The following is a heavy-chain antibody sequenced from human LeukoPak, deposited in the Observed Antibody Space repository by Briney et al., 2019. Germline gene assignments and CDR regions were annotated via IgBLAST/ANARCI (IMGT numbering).Heavy chain of an antibody. D-gene: IGHD5-18*01. V-gene: IGHV3-23*01. Sequence: GSLRLSCAASGFTFSSYAMSWVRQAPGKGLEWVSAISGSGGSTYYADSVKGRFTISRDNSKNTLYLQMNSLRAEDTAVYYCANARGYSYGSRVRDYWGQGTLVTVSS. CDR3: ANARGYSYGSRVRDY. CDR1: GFTFSSYA. J-gene: IGHJ4*02. CDR2: ISGSGGST.